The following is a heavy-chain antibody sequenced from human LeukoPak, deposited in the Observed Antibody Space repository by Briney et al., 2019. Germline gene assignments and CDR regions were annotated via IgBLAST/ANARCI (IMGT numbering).Heavy chain of an antibody. V-gene: IGHV4-39*07. D-gene: IGHD2-21*01. CDR1: SGSISTSNYY. CDR2: IFYTGST. CDR3: AKSQGDGLLGI. Sequence: SETLSLTCTVSSGSISTSNYYWGWVRQPPGTALEWIGNIFYTGSTYYSPSLKSRVTISLDTSRNQFSLRLNSVTAADTAVYYCAKSQGDGLLGIWGQGTMFTVSS. J-gene: IGHJ3*02.